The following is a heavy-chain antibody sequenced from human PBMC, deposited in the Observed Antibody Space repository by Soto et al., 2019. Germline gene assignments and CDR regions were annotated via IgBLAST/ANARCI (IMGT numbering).Heavy chain of an antibody. CDR3: ARDRDNSNWPNFDS. CDR2: VLPFLDIT. V-gene: IGHV1-69*02. CDR1: GGTFSIYT. J-gene: IGHJ4*02. Sequence: QVQLVQSGSEVKKPGSSVRVSCKTSGGTFSIYTISWVRQAPGQGLEWMGRVLPFLDITSYSQRFQGRVTITADRSTTTAYMELSSLRSEDTAVYYCARDRDNSNWPNFDSWGPGTLVTVSS. D-gene: IGHD6-13*01.